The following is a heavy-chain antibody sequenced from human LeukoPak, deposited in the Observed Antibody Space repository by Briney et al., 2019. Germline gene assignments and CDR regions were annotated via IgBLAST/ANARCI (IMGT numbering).Heavy chain of an antibody. CDR2: ISPNSGVT. J-gene: IGHJ4*02. D-gene: IGHD3-10*01. CDR3: ASFGTASGSYYVDY. CDR1: GYTFTGYY. Sequence: ASVKASCKASGYTFTGYYLHWVRQAPGQGLEWMGWISPNSGVTNYAQRFRGRVTMTWDTSITTAYMELKRLTSDDTASCFCASFGTASGSYYVDYWGQGTLVTISS. V-gene: IGHV1-2*02.